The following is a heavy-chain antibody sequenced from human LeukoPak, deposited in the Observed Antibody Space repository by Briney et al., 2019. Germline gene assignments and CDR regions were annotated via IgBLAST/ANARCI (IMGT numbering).Heavy chain of an antibody. D-gene: IGHD2-15*01. J-gene: IGHJ4*02. CDR2: IYPGDSDT. CDR1: GYSFTSYW. CDR3: ARVPRYCSGGSCRASSFDY. V-gene: IGHV5-51*01. Sequence: GESLKISCKGSGYSFTSYWIGWVRQMPGKGLEWMGIIYPGDSDTRYSPSFQGQVTISADKSISTAYLQWSSLKASDTAMYYSARVPRYCSGGSCRASSFDYWGQGTLVTVSS.